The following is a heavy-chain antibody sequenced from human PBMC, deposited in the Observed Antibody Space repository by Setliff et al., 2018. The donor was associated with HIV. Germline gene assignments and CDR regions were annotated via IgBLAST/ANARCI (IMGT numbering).Heavy chain of an antibody. Sequence: SETLSLTCAVYGGSFSGYYWSWIRKPPGKGLEWMREINHSGTTNYNPSLKSRVTISVDTSKNQFSLKLSSVTAADTAVYYCARRGGYTYYYDSSGYHKGPNDAFDIWGQGTMVTVSS. CDR1: GGSFSGYY. CDR3: ARRGGYTYYYDSSGYHKGPNDAFDI. J-gene: IGHJ3*02. V-gene: IGHV4-34*01. D-gene: IGHD3-22*01. CDR2: INHSGTT.